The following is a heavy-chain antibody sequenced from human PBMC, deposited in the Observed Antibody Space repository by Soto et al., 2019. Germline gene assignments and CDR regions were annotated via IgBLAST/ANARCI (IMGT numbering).Heavy chain of an antibody. J-gene: IGHJ4*02. V-gene: IGHV4-39*01. D-gene: IGHD5-18*01. Sequence: SETLSLTCTVSGGSISSTTYYWGWIRQPPGRGLEWIGSVSYSGSTYYSPSLKSRVTISVDTAKNQFSVKLSSVTAADTSVYYCARHPTALVTGGFDYLGQGALVTVSS. CDR1: GGSISSTTYY. CDR3: ARHPTALVTGGFDY. CDR2: VSYSGST.